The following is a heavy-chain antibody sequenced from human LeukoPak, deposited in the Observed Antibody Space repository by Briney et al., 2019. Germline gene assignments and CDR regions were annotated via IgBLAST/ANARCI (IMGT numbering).Heavy chain of an antibody. CDR3: ARGATYAYYQDY. D-gene: IGHD1-26*01. Sequence: GRSLRLSCAASGFTFSSYTMHWVRQAPGQGLEWVAVISYDGSNKYYADSVKGRFTISGDTSKNTLYLQMNSLRAEDTAVYYCARGATYAYYQDYWGQGTLVTVSS. CDR1: GFTFSSYT. V-gene: IGHV3-30-3*01. J-gene: IGHJ4*02. CDR2: ISYDGSNK.